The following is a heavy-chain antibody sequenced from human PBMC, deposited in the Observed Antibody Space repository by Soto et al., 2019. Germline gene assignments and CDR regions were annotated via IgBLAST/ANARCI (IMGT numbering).Heavy chain of an antibody. CDR1: GYTFTSYG. Sequence: QVQLVQSGAEVKKPGASVKVSCKASGYTFTSYGISWVRQAPGQGLEWMGWISAYNGNTNYAQKLQGRVTMTTDTTTGTAYKELRSLRSDDTAVYYCARARGSSYWFDPWGQGALVTVSS. CDR2: ISAYNGNT. CDR3: ARARGSSYWFDP. D-gene: IGHD1-26*01. J-gene: IGHJ5*02. V-gene: IGHV1-18*01.